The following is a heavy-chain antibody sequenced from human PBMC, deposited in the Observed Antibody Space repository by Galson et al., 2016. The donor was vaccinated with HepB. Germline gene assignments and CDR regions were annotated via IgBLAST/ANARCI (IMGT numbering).Heavy chain of an antibody. CDR2: IYPSGSA. V-gene: IGHV4-31*03. J-gene: IGHJ5*02. CDR1: GGSISTGAYY. D-gene: IGHD3-10*02. Sequence: TLSLTCTVSGGSISTGAYYWSWIRQPPGQGLEWFGLIYPSGSADYNPSLKSRITMSVETSKNQFSLKVTSVTAADTAVYYCAAVRGVVYHWGQGTQVTVSS. CDR3: AAVRGVVYH.